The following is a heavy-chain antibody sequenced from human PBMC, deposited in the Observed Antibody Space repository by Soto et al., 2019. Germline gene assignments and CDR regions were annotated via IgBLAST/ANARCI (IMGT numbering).Heavy chain of an antibody. Sequence: GASLKISCDASGYTCSNYWIGWVRQTPGKGLEWVGIIYPGASDTTHNPSFQGQVTISAAKPTTTTYLQWSSLKATATAIYYCAASLYYYGMDVWGQGTTVTVSS. CDR1: GYTCSNYW. J-gene: IGHJ6*02. V-gene: IGHV5-51*04. CDR3: AASLYYYGMDV. CDR2: IYPGASDT.